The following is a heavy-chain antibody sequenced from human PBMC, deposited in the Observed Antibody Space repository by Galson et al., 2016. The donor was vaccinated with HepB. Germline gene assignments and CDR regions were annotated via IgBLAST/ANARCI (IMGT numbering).Heavy chain of an antibody. V-gene: IGHV3-30-3*01. Sequence: SLRLSCAASRFTFSRNAMHWVRQAPGKGLDWVAATSYDGRDKYYTDSVKGRFTISRDNAKNSLYLQMNSLRAEDTAVYYCARDRDRSNWDFDFWGQGTLVTVSS. CDR2: TSYDGRDK. CDR3: ARDRDRSNWDFDF. CDR1: RFTFSRNA. J-gene: IGHJ4*02. D-gene: IGHD1-1*01.